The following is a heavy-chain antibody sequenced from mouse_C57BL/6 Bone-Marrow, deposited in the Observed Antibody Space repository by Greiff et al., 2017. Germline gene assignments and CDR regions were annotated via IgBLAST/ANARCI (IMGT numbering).Heavy chain of an antibody. J-gene: IGHJ2*01. CDR1: GFTFSSYG. CDR3: ARHGGFDY. V-gene: IGHV5-6*01. Sequence: EVKLMESGGVLVKPGGSLKLSCAASGFTFSSYGMSWVRRTPDKRLEWVATISSGGSYTYYPDSVKGRFTISRDNAKNTLYLQMSSLKSEDTAMYYCARHGGFDYWGQGTTLTVSS. CDR2: ISSGGSYT.